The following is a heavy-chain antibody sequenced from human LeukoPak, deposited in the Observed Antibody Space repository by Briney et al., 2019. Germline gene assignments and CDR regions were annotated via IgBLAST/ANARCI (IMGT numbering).Heavy chain of an antibody. CDR2: INPNSGGT. CDR3: ASPQEEYSYGSALDY. Sequence: GASVKVSCKASGYTFTGYYMHWVRQAPGQGLEWMGWINPNSGGTNYAQKFQGRVTMTRDTSISTAYMELSRLRSDDTAVYYCASPQEEYSYGSALDYWGQGTLVTVSS. V-gene: IGHV1-2*02. D-gene: IGHD5-18*01. CDR1: GYTFTGYY. J-gene: IGHJ4*02.